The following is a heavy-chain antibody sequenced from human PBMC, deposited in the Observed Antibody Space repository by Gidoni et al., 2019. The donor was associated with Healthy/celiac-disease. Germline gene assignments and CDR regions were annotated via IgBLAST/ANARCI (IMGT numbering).Heavy chain of an antibody. CDR2: INHRGST. Sequence: WIGEINHRGSTNYNPSLKSRVTISVETSKNQFSLKLSSVTAAETAVYYCARGYYYGSGSYSYWGQGTLVTVSS. CDR3: ARGYYYGSGSYSY. J-gene: IGHJ4*02. V-gene: IGHV4-34*01. D-gene: IGHD3-10*01.